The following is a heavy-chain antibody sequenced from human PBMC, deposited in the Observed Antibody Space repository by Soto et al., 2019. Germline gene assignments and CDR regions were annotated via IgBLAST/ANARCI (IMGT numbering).Heavy chain of an antibody. CDR1: AGTFSSYA. D-gene: IGHD4-17*01. V-gene: IGHV1-69*01. CDR2: VIPIFGTA. CDR3: ARGPNQMPTVVNTFDY. J-gene: IGHJ4*02. Sequence: VSCKASAGTFSSYAISWVRQAPGQGLEWMGGVIPIFGTANYAQKFQGRVTITADESTSTAYMELSSLRSEDTAVYYCARGPNQMPTVVNTFDYWGQGGLVTVSS.